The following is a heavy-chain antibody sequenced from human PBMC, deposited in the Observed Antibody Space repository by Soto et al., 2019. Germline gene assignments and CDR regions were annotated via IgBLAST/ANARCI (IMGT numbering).Heavy chain of an antibody. CDR2: IYYSGST. Sequence: SETLSLTCIVSGGSISSHYWSWIRQSPGKGLEWIGYIYYSGSTNYNPSLKSRVTISADTSKNQFSLKLSSVTAADTAVYYCARDGDGYNYWGQGTLVTVS. CDR1: GGSISSHY. D-gene: IGHD5-12*01. J-gene: IGHJ4*02. CDR3: ARDGDGYNY. V-gene: IGHV4-59*11.